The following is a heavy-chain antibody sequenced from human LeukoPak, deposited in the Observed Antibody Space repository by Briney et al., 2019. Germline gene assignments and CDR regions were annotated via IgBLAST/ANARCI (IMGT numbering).Heavy chain of an antibody. CDR3: ARGNPVAGTVWFDP. D-gene: IGHD6-19*01. Sequence: ASVKVSCKASGYTFTSYGISWVRQAPGQGLEWMGWINPNSGGTNYVQKFQGRVTMTRDTSITTAYMELSRLRSDDTAVYYCARGNPVAGTVWFDPWGQGTLVIVSS. V-gene: IGHV1-2*02. J-gene: IGHJ5*02. CDR1: GYTFTSYG. CDR2: INPNSGGT.